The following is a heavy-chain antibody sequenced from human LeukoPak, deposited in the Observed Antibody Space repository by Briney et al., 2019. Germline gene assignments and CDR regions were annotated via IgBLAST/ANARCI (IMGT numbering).Heavy chain of an antibody. Sequence: PSETLSLTCTVSGGSISSYYWSWIRQPPGKGLEWIGYIYYSGSTNYNPSLKSRVTISVDTSKNQFSLKLSSVTAADTAVYYCARGHSGYESPYYYYYMGVWGKGTTVTVSS. J-gene: IGHJ6*03. CDR3: ARGHSGYESPYYYYYMGV. CDR2: IYYSGST. V-gene: IGHV4-59*01. CDR1: GGSISSYY. D-gene: IGHD5-12*01.